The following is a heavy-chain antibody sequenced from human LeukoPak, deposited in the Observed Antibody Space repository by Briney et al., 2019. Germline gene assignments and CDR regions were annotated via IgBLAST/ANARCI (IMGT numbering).Heavy chain of an antibody. D-gene: IGHD3-3*01. J-gene: IGHJ4*02. CDR1: GGSISSSNW. V-gene: IGHV4-4*02. Sequence: PSETLSLTCAVSGGSISSSNWWSWVRQPPGKGLEWIGEIYHSGSTNYNPSLESRVTISVDKSKNQFSLKLSSVTAAVTAVYYCAVIRDIDYWGQGTLVTVSS. CDR2: IYHSGST. CDR3: AVIRDIDY.